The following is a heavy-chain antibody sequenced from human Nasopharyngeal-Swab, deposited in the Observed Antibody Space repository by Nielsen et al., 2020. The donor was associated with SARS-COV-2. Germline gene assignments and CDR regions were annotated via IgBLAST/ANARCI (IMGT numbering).Heavy chain of an antibody. Sequence: ASVKVSCKASGYTFTSYAMHWVRQAPGQGLEWMGWINTNTGNPTYAQGFTGRFVFSLDTSVSTAYLQISSLKAEDTAVYYCARGDIVATIDWGVHFDYWAREPWSPSPQ. V-gene: IGHV7-4-1*02. D-gene: IGHD5-12*01. CDR2: INTNTGNP. J-gene: IGHJ4*02. CDR3: ARGDIVATIDWGVHFDY. CDR1: GYTFTSYA.